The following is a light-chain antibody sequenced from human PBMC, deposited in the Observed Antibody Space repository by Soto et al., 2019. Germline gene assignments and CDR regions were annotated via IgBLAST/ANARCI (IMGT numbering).Light chain of an antibody. V-gene: IGKV1D-12*01. CDR3: QHAKSFPVT. CDR1: QDVGRW. J-gene: IGKJ5*01. Sequence: IQITQSPSALSAYVGDTVTITCRSSQDVGRWLSWYQQKPGKATKILIFAASSLQRGVPSRFSGSGSGTDFTLTITSLQSEDFATYYCQHAKSFPVTFGQGTRLEIK. CDR2: AAS.